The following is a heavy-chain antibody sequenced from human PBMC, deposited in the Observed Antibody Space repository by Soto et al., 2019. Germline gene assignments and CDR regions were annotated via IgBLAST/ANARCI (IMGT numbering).Heavy chain of an antibody. CDR1: GVSITPYF. V-gene: IGHV4-4*07. D-gene: IGHD3-9*01. J-gene: IGHJ2*01. CDR2: IYASGRT. CDR3: ARHFDVYPSLDQYYFDL. Sequence: QVQLQESGPGLVKPSETLSLTCTVSGVSITPYFWSWIRQPAGKAPEWVGHIYASGRTTYNPSLKSRVTRFVSQTQVSLRLTSVTAADTAVYYCARHFDVYPSLDQYYFDLWARGALFTVSS.